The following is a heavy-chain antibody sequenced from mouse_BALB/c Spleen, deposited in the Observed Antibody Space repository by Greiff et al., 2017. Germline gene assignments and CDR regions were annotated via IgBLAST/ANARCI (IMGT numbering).Heavy chain of an antibody. CDR3: ARPGNYYFDY. CDR2: ISSGGSYT. D-gene: IGHD2-1*01. J-gene: IGHJ2*01. V-gene: IGHV5-6*01. CDR1: GFTFSSYG. Sequence: EVQGVESGGDLVKPGGSLKLSCAASGFTFSSYGMSWVRQTPDKRLEWVATISSGGSYTYYPDSVKGRFTISRDNAKNTLYLQMSSLKSEDTAMYYCARPGNYYFDYWGQGTTLTVSS.